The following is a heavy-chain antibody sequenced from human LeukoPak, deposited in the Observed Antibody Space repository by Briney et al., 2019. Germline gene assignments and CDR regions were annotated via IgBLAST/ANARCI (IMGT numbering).Heavy chain of an antibody. Sequence: ASVKVSCKASGYTFTGYYMHWVRQAPRPGLEWMGWINPNSGGTNYAQKFQGRVTMTRDTTISTAYMELSRLRSDDTAVYYCARVGRGYCTNGVCYGGDYFDYWGQGTLVTVSS. D-gene: IGHD2-8*01. CDR1: GYTFTGYY. CDR2: INPNSGGT. J-gene: IGHJ4*02. CDR3: ARVGRGYCTNGVCYGGDYFDY. V-gene: IGHV1-2*02.